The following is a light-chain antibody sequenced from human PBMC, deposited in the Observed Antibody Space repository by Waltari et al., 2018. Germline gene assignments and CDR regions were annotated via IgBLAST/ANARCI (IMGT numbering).Light chain of an antibody. CDR2: HAS. J-gene: IGKJ1*01. CDR1: QSISKY. CDR3: QHYESLPVT. V-gene: IGKV3-20*01. Sequence: CRASQSISKYLAWYQQKPGQAPRLLIYHASSRAAGIPDRFSGSGSGTDFSLSISRLEPEDFAMYYCQHYESLPVTFGQGTKVEIK.